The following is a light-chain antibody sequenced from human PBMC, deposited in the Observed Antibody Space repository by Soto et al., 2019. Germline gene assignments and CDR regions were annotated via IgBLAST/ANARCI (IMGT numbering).Light chain of an antibody. J-gene: IGLJ2*01. Sequence: QSVLTQPPSASGTPGQRVTVSCSGSSFNIGSNSVNWYQQLPGTAPKLLVYSNDQRPSGIPDRFSGSKSGTSASLAISGLQSEDEAAYYCATWDDYLNGVVFGGGTQLTVL. CDR3: ATWDDYLNGVV. CDR1: SFNIGSNS. CDR2: SND. V-gene: IGLV1-44*01.